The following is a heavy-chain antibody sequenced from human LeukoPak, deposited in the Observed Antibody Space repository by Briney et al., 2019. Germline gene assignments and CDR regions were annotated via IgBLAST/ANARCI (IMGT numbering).Heavy chain of an antibody. CDR2: TNPNSGGT. Sequence: ASVTVSCKSSGYTFTGYYMHWVRQAPGQGLEWMGWTNPNSGGTNYAQKFQGRVTMTRDTSISTAYMELSRLRSDDTAVYYCARDTGDPNSFTVIPALAYWGQGTLVTVSS. CDR3: ARDTGDPNSFTVIPALAY. D-gene: IGHD4-17*01. CDR1: GYTFTGYY. J-gene: IGHJ4*02. V-gene: IGHV1-2*02.